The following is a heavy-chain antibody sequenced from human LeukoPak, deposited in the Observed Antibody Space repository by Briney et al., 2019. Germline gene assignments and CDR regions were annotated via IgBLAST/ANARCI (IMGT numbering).Heavy chain of an antibody. CDR2: INPNSGGT. CDR1: GYTFTGYY. D-gene: IGHD3-16*02. Sequence: GASVKVSCKASGYTFTGYYMHWVRQAPGQGLEWMGWINPNSGGTNYAQKFQGRVTMTRDTSISTAYMELSSLRSEDTAVYYCARGRGSYRLGRGIFDYWGQGPLVTVSS. V-gene: IGHV1-2*02. J-gene: IGHJ4*02. CDR3: ARGRGSYRLGRGIFDY.